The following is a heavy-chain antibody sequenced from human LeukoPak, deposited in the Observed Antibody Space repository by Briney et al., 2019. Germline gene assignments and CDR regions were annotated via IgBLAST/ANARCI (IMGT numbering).Heavy chain of an antibody. V-gene: IGHV3-72*01. J-gene: IGHJ4*02. CDR3: VRLGKYSGTYYFDY. D-gene: IGHD1-26*01. Sequence: GGSLRPSCAVSGFSFSDHYMDWVRQVPGKGLEWVGRSRNKANGYTTQYAASVKGRFTISRDDSKGSVYLQTNSLKNEDTAVYYCVRLGKYSGTYYFDYWGQGTLVTVSS. CDR2: SRNKANGYTT. CDR1: GFSFSDHY.